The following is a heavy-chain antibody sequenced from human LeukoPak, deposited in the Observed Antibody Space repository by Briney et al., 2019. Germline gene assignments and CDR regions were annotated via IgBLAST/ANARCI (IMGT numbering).Heavy chain of an antibody. CDR3: ASSKPQVQAFDI. D-gene: IGHD6-13*01. CDR2: IYYSGST. V-gene: IGHV4-31*03. Sequence: SETLSLTCTVSGGSISSGGYSWSWIRQHPGKGLEWIGYIYYSGSTYYNPSLKSRVTISVDTSKNQFSLKLSSVTAADTAVYYCASSKPQVQAFDIWGQGTMVTVSS. J-gene: IGHJ3*02. CDR1: GGSISSGGYS.